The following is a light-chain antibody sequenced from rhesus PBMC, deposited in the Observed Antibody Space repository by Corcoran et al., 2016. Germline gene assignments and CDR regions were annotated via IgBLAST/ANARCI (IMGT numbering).Light chain of an antibody. CDR1: QGIISY. J-gene: IGKJ3*01. V-gene: IGKV1-38*01. Sequence: DIQLTQSPSSLSASVGDRVTITCRASQGIISYLAWYQQKSGKAPKLLIYDASNFQSGVTSRFSGSGSGTEFTLTISSLQPEYFATYYCQQRNSYPFTFGPGTKLDIK. CDR2: DAS. CDR3: QQRNSYPFT.